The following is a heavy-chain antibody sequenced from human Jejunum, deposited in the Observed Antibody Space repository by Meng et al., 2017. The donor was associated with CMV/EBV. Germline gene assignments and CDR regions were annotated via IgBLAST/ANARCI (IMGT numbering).Heavy chain of an antibody. CDR2: ISASGGTS. V-gene: IGHV3-23*01. D-gene: IGHD3-3*01. J-gene: IGHJ5*02. CDR3: ARGPRGAFGVATKLDP. CDR1: TFSDYA. Sequence: TFSDYAMYWARQAPGKGLQWVSGISASGGTSYYADSVKGRFTISRDNSKDTLYLQMNSLRAEDTAVYYCARGPRGAFGVATKLDPWGQGTLVTVSS.